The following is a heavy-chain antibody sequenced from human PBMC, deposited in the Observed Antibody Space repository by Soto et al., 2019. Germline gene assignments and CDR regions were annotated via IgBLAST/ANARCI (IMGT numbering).Heavy chain of an antibody. V-gene: IGHV4-31*03. CDR1: GGSISSGGYY. CDR2: IYYSGST. Sequence: SETLSLSCTVSGGSISSGGYYWSWIRQHPGKGLEWIGYIYYSGSTYYNPSLKSRVTISVDTSKNQFSLKLSSVTAADTAVYYCARAYSTQGWFDPWGQGTLVTVSS. D-gene: IGHD4-4*01. CDR3: ARAYSTQGWFDP. J-gene: IGHJ5*02.